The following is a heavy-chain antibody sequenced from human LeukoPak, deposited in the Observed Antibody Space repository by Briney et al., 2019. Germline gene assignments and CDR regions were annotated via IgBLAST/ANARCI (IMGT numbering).Heavy chain of an antibody. V-gene: IGHV4-4*02. Sequence: PSGTLSLTCAVSGGSISSSNWWSWVRQPPGKGLEWIGEIYHSGSTNYNPSLKSRVTISVDKSKNQFSLKLSSVTAADTAVYYCARGYYSDSSGYLYFFDYWGQGTLVTVSS. D-gene: IGHD3-22*01. CDR1: GGSISSSNW. CDR2: IYHSGST. J-gene: IGHJ4*02. CDR3: ARGYYSDSSGYLYFFDY.